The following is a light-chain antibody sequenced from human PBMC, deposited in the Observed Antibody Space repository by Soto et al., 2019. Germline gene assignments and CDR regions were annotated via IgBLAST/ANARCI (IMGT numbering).Light chain of an antibody. CDR3: QQANSFPLT. J-gene: IGKJ4*01. Sequence: EIRMTQSASSVSACVGDRVTIXCRASQGISRRLDWYQQKLGKAPKLLIYDASSLQTGGPSRFSGSGAGTDFTPTISSLQPEDFATYYGQQANSFPLTFGGGTKVDIK. CDR1: QGISRR. V-gene: IGKV1D-12*01. CDR2: DAS.